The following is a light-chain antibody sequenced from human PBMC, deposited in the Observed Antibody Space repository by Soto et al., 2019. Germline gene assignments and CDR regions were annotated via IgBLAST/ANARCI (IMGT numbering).Light chain of an antibody. CDR1: QSISTW. J-gene: IGKJ4*01. V-gene: IGKV1-5*03. Sequence: DIQMTQSPSTLSASVGARVTITCRASQSISTWLAWYQQKPGKAPKLLIYKASNLEGGVPSRFSGSGSGTEFTITISIPQPYDFATYYCQQYNTYPFTFGGGTTVEIK. CDR3: QQYNTYPFT. CDR2: KAS.